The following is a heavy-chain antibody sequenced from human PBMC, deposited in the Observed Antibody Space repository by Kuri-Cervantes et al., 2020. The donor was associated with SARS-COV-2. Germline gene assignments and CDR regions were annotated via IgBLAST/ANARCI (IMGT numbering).Heavy chain of an antibody. J-gene: IGHJ6*03. V-gene: IGHV5-51*01. CDR3: ARSPLNYYYMDV. CDR1: GYSFTSYW. Sequence: GGSLRLSCKGSGYSFTSYWIGWVRQMPGKGLEWMGIIYPGDSDTRYSPSFQGQVTISADKSISTAYLQWSSLKASDTAMYYCARSPLNYYYMDVWGKGTTVTDSS. CDR2: IYPGDSDT.